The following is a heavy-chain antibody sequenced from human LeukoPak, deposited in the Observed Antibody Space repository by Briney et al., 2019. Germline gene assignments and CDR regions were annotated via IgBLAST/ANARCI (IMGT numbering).Heavy chain of an antibody. J-gene: IGHJ4*02. CDR2: ISWDGGST. D-gene: IGHD6-19*01. Sequence: GGSLRLSCAASGFTFDDYAMHWVRHAPGKRLEWVSLISWDGGSTYYADSVKGRFTISRDNSKNSLYLQMNSLRAEDTALYYCAKDKGGIAVAGFYFDYWGQGTLVTVSS. CDR1: GFTFDDYA. V-gene: IGHV3-43D*04. CDR3: AKDKGGIAVAGFYFDY.